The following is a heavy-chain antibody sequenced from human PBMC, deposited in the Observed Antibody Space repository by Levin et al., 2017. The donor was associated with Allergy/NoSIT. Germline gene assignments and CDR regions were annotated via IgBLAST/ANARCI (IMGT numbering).Heavy chain of an antibody. J-gene: IGHJ5*02. CDR3: ARDVDGSVVRGVIGWFDP. CDR2: ISAYNGNT. Sequence: ASVKVSCKASGYTFTSYGISWVRQAPGQGLEWMGWISAYNGNTNYAQKLQGRVTMTTDTSTSTAYMELRSLRSDDTAVYYCARDVDGSVVRGVIGWFDPWGQGTLVTVSS. CDR1: GYTFTSYG. D-gene: IGHD3-10*01. V-gene: IGHV1-18*01.